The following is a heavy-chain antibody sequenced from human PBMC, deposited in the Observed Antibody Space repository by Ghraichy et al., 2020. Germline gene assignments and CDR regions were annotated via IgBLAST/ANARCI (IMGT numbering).Heavy chain of an antibody. V-gene: IGHV3-11*01. CDR1: GFTFSDYY. CDR2: ISSSGSTI. J-gene: IGHJ5*02. Sequence: LSLTCAASGFTFSDYYMSWIRQAPGKGLEWVSYISSSGSTIYYADSVKGRFTISRDNAKNSLYLQMNSLRAEDTAVYYCAREGGITMVRGVIPNWFDPWGQGTLVTVSS. D-gene: IGHD3-10*01. CDR3: AREGGITMVRGVIPNWFDP.